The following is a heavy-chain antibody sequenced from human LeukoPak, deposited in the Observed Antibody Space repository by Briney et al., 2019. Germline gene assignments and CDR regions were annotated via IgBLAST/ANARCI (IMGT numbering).Heavy chain of an antibody. CDR1: GGSISDYS. V-gene: IGHV4-59*01. CDR3: ARAGGVKTAALDLDY. D-gene: IGHD6-25*01. Sequence: KPSETLSLTCTVSGGSISDYSWSWIRQPPGKGLEWIGNIYYSGSANHNPSLKSRVTISRDTSKNQLSLKLTSVTTADTAVYYCARAGGVKTAALDLDYWGQGTLVTVSS. CDR2: IYYSGSA. J-gene: IGHJ4*02.